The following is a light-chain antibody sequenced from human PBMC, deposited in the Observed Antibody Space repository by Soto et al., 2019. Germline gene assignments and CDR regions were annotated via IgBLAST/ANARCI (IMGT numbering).Light chain of an antibody. CDR3: QHYNGYPVT. Sequence: DIQMTQSPSSLSASVGDSVTMTCRASQGISNYIAWFQQEPGKAPKSLIYAASRLESGVPSRFSGSGFGTDFTLTISSPQPEDSATYYCQHYNGYPVTFGGGTRVEIK. CDR1: QGISNY. V-gene: IGKV1-16*01. J-gene: IGKJ4*01. CDR2: AAS.